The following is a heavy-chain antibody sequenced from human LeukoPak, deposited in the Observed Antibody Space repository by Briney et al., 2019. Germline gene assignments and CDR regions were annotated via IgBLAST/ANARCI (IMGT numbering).Heavy chain of an antibody. CDR1: GYTFTSYG. J-gene: IGHJ4*02. D-gene: IGHD5-18*01. Sequence: ASVKVSCKASGYTFTSYGISWVRQAPGQGLEWMGWISAYNGNTNYAQKLQGRVTITADESTSTAYMELSSLRSEDTAVYYCARAHVDTAMPNVDTARYYFDYWGQGTLVTVSS. CDR2: ISAYNGNT. V-gene: IGHV1-18*01. CDR3: ARAHVDTAMPNVDTARYYFDY.